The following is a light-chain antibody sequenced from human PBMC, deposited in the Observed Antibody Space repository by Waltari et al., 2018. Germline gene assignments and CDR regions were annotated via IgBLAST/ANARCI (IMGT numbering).Light chain of an antibody. J-gene: IGKJ1*01. V-gene: IGKV3-20*01. CDR1: QSVSSTY. Sequence: DILLSQSPGTLSLSPGERATLSCRASQSVSSTYLAWYQQKPGQAPRPLIYDASSRVTGIPDRFSGSGSGTDFTLIISRLEPEDFAVYYCQQYSSLPRTFGQGTKVEIK. CDR3: QQYSSLPRT. CDR2: DAS.